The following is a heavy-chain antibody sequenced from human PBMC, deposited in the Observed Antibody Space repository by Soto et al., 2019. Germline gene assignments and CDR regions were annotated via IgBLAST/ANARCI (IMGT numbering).Heavy chain of an antibody. CDR3: ARSVCP. Sequence: PSETLSLTCTVSGGSISSGDYYWGWIRQPPGKGMEWIGYFYYSGSTYYNPSIESRVTISVNTSKNQFSLKLSSVTAADTAVYYCARSVCPWGQGTLVTVSS. V-gene: IGHV4-30-4*01. J-gene: IGHJ5*02. CDR2: FYYSGST. CDR1: GGSISSGDYY.